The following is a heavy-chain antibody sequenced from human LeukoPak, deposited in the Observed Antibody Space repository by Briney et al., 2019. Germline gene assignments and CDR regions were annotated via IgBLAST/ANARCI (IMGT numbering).Heavy chain of an antibody. J-gene: IGHJ4*02. CDR3: ARDRTDDYDVNLDY. CDR2: ISYDGHNK. D-gene: IGHD5-12*01. CDR1: VFTFSSYG. Sequence: GGSLRLSCIASVFTFSSYGMHWVRQAPGKGLEWVAFISYDGHNKYYADSLKGRFTISRDNSKSTLYLQMNSLRAEDTAVYYCARDRTDDYDVNLDYWGQGTLVTVSS. V-gene: IGHV3-30*03.